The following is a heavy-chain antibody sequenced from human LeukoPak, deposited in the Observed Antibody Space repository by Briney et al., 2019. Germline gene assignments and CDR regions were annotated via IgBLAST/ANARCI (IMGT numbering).Heavy chain of an antibody. CDR3: AAGDSGSYPGAFDI. Sequence: SVKVSCKASGFTFTSSAVQWVRQARGQRLEWIGWIVVGSGNTNYAQKFQERVTITRDMSTSTAYMELSSLRSEDTAVYYCAAGDSGSYPGAFDIWGQGTMVTVSS. V-gene: IGHV1-58*01. CDR2: IVVGSGNT. CDR1: GFTFTSSA. D-gene: IGHD1-26*01. J-gene: IGHJ3*02.